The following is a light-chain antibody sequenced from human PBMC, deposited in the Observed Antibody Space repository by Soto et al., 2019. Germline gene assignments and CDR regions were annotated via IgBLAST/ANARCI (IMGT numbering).Light chain of an antibody. CDR2: GAS. CDR1: QSISSSY. CDR3: QQYGSSSWT. Sequence: IVLTQSPGTLSLSPGKRATLSCRASQSISSSYLAWYQQRPGQAPRLLIYGASSRATGIPDRFSGSGSGTEFTLTISRLEPEDFAVYYCQQYGSSSWTFGQRTNVDI. J-gene: IGKJ1*01. V-gene: IGKV3-20*01.